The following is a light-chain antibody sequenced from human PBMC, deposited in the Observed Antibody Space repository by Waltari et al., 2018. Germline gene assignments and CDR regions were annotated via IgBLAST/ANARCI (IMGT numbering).Light chain of an antibody. CDR1: QRVSSSY. Sequence: ESVLTQSPGTLSLSPGERATLSCRASQRVSSSYLAWYQQKPGQAPRVLIHGASNRATGIPDRFSGSGSGTDFTLTISRLEPEDFAVYYCQQYGSSPWTFGQGTKVEIK. CDR3: QQYGSSPWT. V-gene: IGKV3-20*01. J-gene: IGKJ1*01. CDR2: GAS.